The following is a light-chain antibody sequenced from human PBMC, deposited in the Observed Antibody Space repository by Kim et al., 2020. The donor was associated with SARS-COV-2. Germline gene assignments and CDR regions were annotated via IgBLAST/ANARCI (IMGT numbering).Light chain of an antibody. V-gene: IGLV2-14*03. CDR3: SSYTSSSTYV. CDR1: SSDIGGYHY. Sequence: QSALTQPASVSGSPGQSITISCAGTSSDIGGYHYVSWYQQHPGKAPKLMIYGVSNRFSGSKSGNTASLTISGLLAEDEADYYCSSYTSSSTYVFGTG. CDR2: GV. J-gene: IGLJ1*01.